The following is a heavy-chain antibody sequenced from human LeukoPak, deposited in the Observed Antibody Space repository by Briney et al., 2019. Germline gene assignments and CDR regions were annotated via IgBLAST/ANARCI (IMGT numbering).Heavy chain of an antibody. V-gene: IGHV2-70*04. CDR2: IDWDDDK. CDR3: ARSLYYSSGWYPFDY. CDR1: GFSLSTSGMR. Sequence: SGPALVKPTQTLTLTCTFSGFSLSTSGMRVSRIRQPPGKALEWLARIDWDDDKFYSTSLKTRLTISKDTSKNQVVLTMTNMDPVDTATYYCARSLYYSSGWYPFDYWGQGTLVTVSS. J-gene: IGHJ4*02. D-gene: IGHD6-19*01.